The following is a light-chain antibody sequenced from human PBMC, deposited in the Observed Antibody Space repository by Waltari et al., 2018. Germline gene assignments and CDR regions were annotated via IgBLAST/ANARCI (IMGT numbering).Light chain of an antibody. Sequence: QSPLTQPASVYVSPGQSITIPCTGSSSDVGGYYYVSWYQQHPGKAPKLIFYDFEVRKGPSGVLVLFPGSRSGNAASVSFTGRQAEDESDYYSSSYARSNTGVYCGGTKLTV. J-gene: IGLJ2*01. CDR1: SSDVGGYYY. V-gene: IGLV2-14*01. CDR2: EVR. CDR3: SSYARSNTGV.